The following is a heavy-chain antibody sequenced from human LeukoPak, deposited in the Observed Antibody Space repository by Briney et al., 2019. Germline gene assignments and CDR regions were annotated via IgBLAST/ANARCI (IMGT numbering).Heavy chain of an antibody. CDR1: GFTFSNAW. D-gene: IGHD5-24*01. Sequence: PGRSLRLSCAACGFTFSNAWMSWVRQAPGKGLEWVGRIKSKIDGGTTDYAAPVKGRFTISRDDSKNTLYLQMNSLKTEDTAVYYCTTDPAEDGYNSVWGQGTLVTVSS. CDR3: TTDPAEDGYNSV. V-gene: IGHV3-15*01. CDR2: IKSKIDGGTT. J-gene: IGHJ4*02.